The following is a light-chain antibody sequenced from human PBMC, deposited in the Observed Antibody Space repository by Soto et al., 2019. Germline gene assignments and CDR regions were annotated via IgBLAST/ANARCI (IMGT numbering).Light chain of an antibody. CDR1: QDISNS. J-gene: IGKJ4*01. CDR3: HQYHSLPLT. CDR2: DAS. V-gene: IGKV1-33*01. Sequence: DIQMTQSPSSLSASVGDRVTITCQASQDISNSISWYQQRPGKAPKLVIHDASTLETGVPSRLSGSGSGTEFTFTITPLQSEDIATYYCHQYHSLPLTFGGGPKVEIK.